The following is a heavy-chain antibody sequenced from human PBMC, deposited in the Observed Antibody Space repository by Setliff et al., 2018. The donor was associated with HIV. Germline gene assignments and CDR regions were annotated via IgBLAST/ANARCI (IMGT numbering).Heavy chain of an antibody. CDR2: IYISRST. CDR3: ARARGSTLYINTFDS. D-gene: IGHD3-16*01. CDR1: GGSVNSQSDY. J-gene: IGHJ4*02. Sequence: SETLSLTCTVSGGSVNSQSDYWTWIRQPDGKGLEWLGHIYISRSTNYNPSFKGRVAMSVDRSKTQFSLKLSSVTAADTAVYHCARARGSTLYINTFDSWGQGTLVTVS. V-gene: IGHV4-61*09.